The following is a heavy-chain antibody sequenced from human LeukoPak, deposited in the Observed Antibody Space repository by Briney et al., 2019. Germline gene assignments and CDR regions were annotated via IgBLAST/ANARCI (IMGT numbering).Heavy chain of an antibody. CDR1: GFTFSNAS. CDR3: ARGGEMATIFGVEFDS. Sequence: TGGSLRLSCAASGFTFSNASMSWVRQAPGKGLEWVSYISSSGSTIYYADSVKGRFTISRDNAKNSLYLQMNSLRAEDTAVYYCARGGEMATIFGVEFDSWGQGTLVTVSS. V-gene: IGHV3-11*04. CDR2: ISSSGSTI. J-gene: IGHJ4*02. D-gene: IGHD5-24*01.